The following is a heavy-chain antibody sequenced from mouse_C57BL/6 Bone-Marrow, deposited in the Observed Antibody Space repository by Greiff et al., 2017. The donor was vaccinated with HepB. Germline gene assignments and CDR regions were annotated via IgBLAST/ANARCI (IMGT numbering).Heavy chain of an antibody. D-gene: IGHD1-1*01. CDR1: GFSFNTYA. CDR3: VRRSFYYAMDY. CDR2: IRSKSNNYAT. J-gene: IGHJ4*01. V-gene: IGHV10-1*01. Sequence: EVKLVESGGGLVQPKGSLKLSCAASGFSFNTYAMNWVRQAPGKGLEWVARIRSKSNNYATYYADSVKDRFTISRDDSESMLYLQMNNLKTEDTAMYYCVRRSFYYAMDYWGQGTSVTVSS.